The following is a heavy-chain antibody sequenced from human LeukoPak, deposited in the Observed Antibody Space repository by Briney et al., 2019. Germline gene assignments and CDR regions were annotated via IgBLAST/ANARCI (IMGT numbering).Heavy chain of an antibody. J-gene: IGHJ4*02. CDR3: ARSWGYDFWSGNLLDY. CDR1: GDSINTGTYS. D-gene: IGHD3-3*01. CDR2: ISRSGTT. Sequence: SETLSLTCTVSGDSINTGTYSWNWIRQPAGKGLEGIGRISRSGTTHYNPSLESRVTITLDTSKNQFSLKLSSVTAADTAMYYCARSWGYDFWSGNLLDYWGQGTLVTVSS. V-gene: IGHV4-61*02.